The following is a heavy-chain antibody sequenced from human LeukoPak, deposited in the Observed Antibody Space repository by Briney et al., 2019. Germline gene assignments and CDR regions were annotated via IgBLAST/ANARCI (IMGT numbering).Heavy chain of an antibody. J-gene: IGHJ6*03. Sequence: PSETLSLTCAVYGGSFSGYYWSWIRHPPGKGLECSGEINHSGSTNYNPALKRRVTISVDTTKNQFSLTLSSVTGADTDVYYCARGSYESSGYYVDYYYYYMDVWGKGTTVTVSS. CDR1: GGSFSGYY. CDR3: ARGSYESSGYYVDYYYYYMDV. CDR2: INHSGST. D-gene: IGHD3-22*01. V-gene: IGHV4-34*01.